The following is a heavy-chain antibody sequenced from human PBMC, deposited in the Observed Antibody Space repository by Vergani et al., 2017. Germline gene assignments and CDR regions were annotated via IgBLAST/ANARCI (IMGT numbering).Heavy chain of an antibody. Sequence: QVQLLESGPGLLKTSETLDLTCPVSGYYITSGYYWGWLRQPPGRGLEWIGSIYHTGSAYYHPSLNSRVTVSVDTSMNQVSLKMNSVTAADTAVYYCVRTVALXFGESKDGGWFDPWGQGTLVTVTS. V-gene: IGHV4-38-2*01. J-gene: IGHJ5*02. CDR1: GYYITSGYY. CDR2: IYHTGSA. CDR3: VRTVALXFGESKDGGWFDP. D-gene: IGHD3-10*01.